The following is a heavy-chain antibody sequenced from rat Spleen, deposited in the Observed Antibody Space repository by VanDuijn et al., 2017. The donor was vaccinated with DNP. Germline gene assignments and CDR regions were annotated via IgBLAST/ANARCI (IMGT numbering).Heavy chain of an antibody. V-gene: IGHV3-1*01. Sequence: EVQLQESGPGLVKPSQSLSLTCSVTGYSITDNYWGWIRQFPGRKMEYIGHISYSGRTNYNPSLKSRISITRDTSKNQSFLQLNSITTEDTATDYCARWVYYFDYWGQGGMVTVSS. J-gene: IGHJ2*01. CDR1: GYSITDNY. CDR2: ISYSGRT. CDR3: ARWVYYFDY.